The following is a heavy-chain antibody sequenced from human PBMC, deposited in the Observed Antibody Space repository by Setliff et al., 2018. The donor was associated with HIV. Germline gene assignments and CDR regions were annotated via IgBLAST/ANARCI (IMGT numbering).Heavy chain of an antibody. Sequence: ASETLSLTCTVSGASMSSYFWSWVRQTPGKGLEWIGYVLSSGSATYNPSLKSRVAMSVDTSKNQFSLSLASPTAADTAVYYCARGILFFYYMDIWGRGTTVTVSS. J-gene: IGHJ6*03. D-gene: IGHD2-21*01. CDR1: GASMSSYF. V-gene: IGHV4-59*08. CDR3: ARGILFFYYMDI. CDR2: VLSSGSA.